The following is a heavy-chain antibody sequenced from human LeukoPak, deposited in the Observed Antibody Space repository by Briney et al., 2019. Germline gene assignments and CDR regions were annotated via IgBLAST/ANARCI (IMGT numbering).Heavy chain of an antibody. CDR3: ARVGSTGIAVADTNFDY. D-gene: IGHD6-19*01. V-gene: IGHV1-2*02. CDR1: GYTFTGYY. Sequence: GASVKVPCKASGYTFTGYYMHWVRQAPGQGLEWMGWINPNSGGTNYAQKFQGRVTMTRDTSISTAYMELSRLRSDDTAVYYCARVGSTGIAVADTNFDYWGQGTLVTVSS. CDR2: INPNSGGT. J-gene: IGHJ4*02.